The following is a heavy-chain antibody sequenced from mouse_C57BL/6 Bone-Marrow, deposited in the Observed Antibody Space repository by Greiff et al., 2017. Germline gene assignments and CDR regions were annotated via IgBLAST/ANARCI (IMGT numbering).Heavy chain of an antibody. CDR3: VRDPPYYRRWYFDV. V-gene: IGHV10-3*01. Sequence: EVKVVESGGGLVQPKGSLKLSCAASGFTFNTYAMHWVRQAPGKGLEWVARIRSKSSNYATYYADSVKDRFTISRDDSQSMLYLQMNNLKTEDTAMYYCVRDPPYYRRWYFDVWGTGTTVTVSS. CDR1: GFTFNTYA. CDR2: IRSKSSNYAT. D-gene: IGHD2-14*01. J-gene: IGHJ1*03.